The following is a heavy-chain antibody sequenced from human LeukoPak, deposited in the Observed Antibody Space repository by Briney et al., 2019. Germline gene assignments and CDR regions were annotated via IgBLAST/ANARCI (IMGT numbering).Heavy chain of an antibody. Sequence: SETLSLTCTVYGGSFSGYYWSWIRQPPGKGLEWIGEINHSGSTNYNPSLKSRVTISVGTSKNQFSLKLSSVTAADMAVYYCASYYYYYGMDVWGQGTTVTVSS. CDR2: INHSGST. CDR1: GGSFSGYY. CDR3: ASYYYYYGMDV. J-gene: IGHJ6*02. V-gene: IGHV4-34*01.